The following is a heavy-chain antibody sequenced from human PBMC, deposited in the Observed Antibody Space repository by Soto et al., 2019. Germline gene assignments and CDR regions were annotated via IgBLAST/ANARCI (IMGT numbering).Heavy chain of an antibody. V-gene: IGHV3-21*01. CDR3: ARTYSSGFHHFDY. J-gene: IGHJ4*02. Sequence: EVQLVESGGGLVKPGGSLRLSCAASGFTFSSYSMNWVRQAPGKGLEWVSSISSSSSYIYYADSVKGRFTISRDNAKNSLYRQMNSLRAEDTAVYYCARTYSSGFHHFDYWGQGTLVTVSS. CDR2: ISSSSSYI. D-gene: IGHD6-19*01. CDR1: GFTFSSYS.